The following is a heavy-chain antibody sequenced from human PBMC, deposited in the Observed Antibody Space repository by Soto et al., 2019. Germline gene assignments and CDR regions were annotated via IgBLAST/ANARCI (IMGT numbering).Heavy chain of an antibody. CDR2: IWYDGSNK. CDR3: ARDADDGTNPPRALDY. V-gene: IGHV3-33*01. J-gene: IGHJ4*02. CDR1: GFTFSSYG. Sequence: QVQLVESGGGVVQPGRSLRLSCAASGFTFSSYGMHWVRQAPGKGLEWVAVIWYDGSNKYYADSVKGRFTISRDNSKNTLYLQMNSLRAEDTAVYYCARDADDGTNPPRALDYWGQGTLVTVSS.